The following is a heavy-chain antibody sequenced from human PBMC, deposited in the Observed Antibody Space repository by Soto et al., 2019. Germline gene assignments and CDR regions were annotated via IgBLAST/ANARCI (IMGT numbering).Heavy chain of an antibody. J-gene: IGHJ6*02. Sequence: QVQLQESGPGLVKPSETLSLTCTVSGGSISSGGYYWSWIRQHPGKGLEWIGYIYYSGSTYYNPSLKSRVTISVDTSKNQVSLKLSSVTAADTAVYYCARGGIAARPGDYYYYYGMDVWGQGTTVTVSS. CDR1: GGSISSGGYY. D-gene: IGHD6-6*01. CDR3: ARGGIAARPGDYYYYYGMDV. CDR2: IYYSGST. V-gene: IGHV4-31*03.